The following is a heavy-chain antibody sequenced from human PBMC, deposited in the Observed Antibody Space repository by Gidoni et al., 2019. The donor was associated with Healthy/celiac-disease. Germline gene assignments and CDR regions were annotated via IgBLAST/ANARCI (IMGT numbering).Heavy chain of an antibody. D-gene: IGHD6-13*01. CDR2: IYTSGST. Sequence: LQESGPGLVKPSQTLSLTCTVSGGSISSGSYYWSWIRQPAGKGLEWIGRIYTSGSTNYNPSLKSRVTISVDTSKNQFSLKLSSVTAADTAVYYCARAEGGKQQLVSWGQGTLVTVSS. V-gene: IGHV4-61*02. CDR1: GGSISSGSYY. J-gene: IGHJ4*02. CDR3: ARAEGGKQQLVS.